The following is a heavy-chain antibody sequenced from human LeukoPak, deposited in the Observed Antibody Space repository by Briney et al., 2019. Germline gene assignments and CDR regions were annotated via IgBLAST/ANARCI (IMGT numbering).Heavy chain of an antibody. CDR2: IYTSGST. V-gene: IGHV4-61*02. J-gene: IGHJ4*02. CDR3: ARAYSGSYYEPSPFDY. Sequence: SSQTLSLTCTVSGGAISSGSYYWSWIRQPAGKGLAWIGRIYTSGSTNYNPSLKSRVTISVDTSKNQFSLKLSSVTAADTAVYYCARAYSGSYYEPSPFDYWGQGTLVTVSS. D-gene: IGHD1-26*01. CDR1: GGAISSGSYY.